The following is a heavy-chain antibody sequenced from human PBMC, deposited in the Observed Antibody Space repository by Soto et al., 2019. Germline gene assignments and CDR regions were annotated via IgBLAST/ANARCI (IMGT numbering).Heavy chain of an antibody. CDR3: ARPSGSYLYYFDY. D-gene: IGHD1-26*01. J-gene: IGHJ4*02. V-gene: IGHV4-39*01. Sequence: SETLSLTCTVSGCSISSSSYYWGWIRQPPGKGLEWIGSIYYSGSTYYNPSLKSRVTISVDTSKNQFSLKLSSVTAADTAVYYCARPSGSYLYYFDYWGQGTLVTVSS. CDR1: GCSISSSSYY. CDR2: IYYSGST.